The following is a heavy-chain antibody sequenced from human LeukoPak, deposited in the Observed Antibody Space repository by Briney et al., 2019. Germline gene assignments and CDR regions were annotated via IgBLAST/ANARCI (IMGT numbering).Heavy chain of an antibody. D-gene: IGHD6-19*01. Sequence: ASVKVSCKASGYTFTSYDINWVRQATGQGLEWMGWMNPNSGNTGYAQKFQGRVTMTRNTSISTAYMELSSLRSEDTAVYYRARGFSLRIAVAGTRGYYFDYWGQGTLVTVSS. J-gene: IGHJ4*02. V-gene: IGHV1-8*01. CDR1: GYTFTSYD. CDR2: MNPNSGNT. CDR3: ARGFSLRIAVAGTRGYYFDY.